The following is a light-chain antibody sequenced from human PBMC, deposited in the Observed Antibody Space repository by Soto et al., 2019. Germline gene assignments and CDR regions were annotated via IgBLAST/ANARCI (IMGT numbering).Light chain of an antibody. CDR2: AAS. Sequence: DIQMTQSPSSLSASVGDRVTITCRASQSISSYLNWYQQKPGKAPKLLIYAASSLQSGVPSRFSGSGSGTDFTLTISSLQPEDFATYYCQQSYNSPPITFXQGTRMEIK. CDR3: QQSYNSPPIT. V-gene: IGKV1-39*01. J-gene: IGKJ5*01. CDR1: QSISSY.